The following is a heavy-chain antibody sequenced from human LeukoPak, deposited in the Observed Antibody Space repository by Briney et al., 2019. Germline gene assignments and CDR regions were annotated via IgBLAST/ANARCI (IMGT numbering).Heavy chain of an antibody. CDR1: GFTFSSYA. CDR2: ISYDGSNK. Sequence: PGRSLRLSCAASGFTFSSYAMHWVRQAPGKGLEWVAVISYDGSNKYYADSVKGRFTISRDNSKNTLYLQMNSLRAEDTAVYYCAKDPSYSGYDFDIWGQGTMVTVSS. D-gene: IGHD5-12*01. J-gene: IGHJ3*02. V-gene: IGHV3-30*04. CDR3: AKDPSYSGYDFDI.